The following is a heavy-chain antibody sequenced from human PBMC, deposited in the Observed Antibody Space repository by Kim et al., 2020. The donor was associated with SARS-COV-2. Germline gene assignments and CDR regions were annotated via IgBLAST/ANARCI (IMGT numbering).Heavy chain of an antibody. J-gene: IGHJ3*02. Sequence: AQKFQGRVTMTTDTSTSTAYMELRSLRSDDTAVYYCVRDYYYGSGSAFDIWGQGTMVTVSS. V-gene: IGHV1-18*01. D-gene: IGHD3-10*01. CDR3: VRDYYYGSGSAFDI.